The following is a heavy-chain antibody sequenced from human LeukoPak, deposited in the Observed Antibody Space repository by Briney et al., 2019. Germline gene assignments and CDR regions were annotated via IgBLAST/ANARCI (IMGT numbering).Heavy chain of an antibody. J-gene: IGHJ4*02. Sequence: PGGSLRLSCAASGFTFSDYYMSWIRQAPGKGLEWVSYISNSGSTKFYVDSVKGRFTISRDNAKNSLYLQMNSLRAEDTAVYYCARDLILTGYNYYFDYWGQGTLVTVSS. CDR3: ARDLILTGYNYYFDY. D-gene: IGHD3-9*01. CDR1: GFTFSDYY. V-gene: IGHV3-11*01. CDR2: ISNSGSTK.